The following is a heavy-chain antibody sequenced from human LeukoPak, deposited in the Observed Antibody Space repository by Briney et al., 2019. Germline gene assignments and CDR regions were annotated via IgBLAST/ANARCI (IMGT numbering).Heavy chain of an antibody. Sequence: GGSLRLSCAASGFTFSSYWMSWVRQAPGKGLEWVANIKQDGSEKYYVDSVKGRFTISRDNAKNSLYLQMNSLRAEDTAVYYCARDQFPFGVVIDDALDIWGQGTMVTVSS. CDR3: ARDQFPFGVVIDDALDI. CDR2: IKQDGSEK. J-gene: IGHJ3*02. D-gene: IGHD3-3*01. CDR1: GFTFSSYW. V-gene: IGHV3-7*01.